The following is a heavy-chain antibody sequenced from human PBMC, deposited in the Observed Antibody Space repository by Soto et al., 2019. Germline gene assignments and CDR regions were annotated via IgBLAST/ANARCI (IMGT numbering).Heavy chain of an antibody. Sequence: GGSLRLSCAASGFTFSSYAMSWVRQAPGKGLEWVSAISGSGGSTYYADSVKGRFTISRDNSKNTLYLQMNSLRAEDTAVYYCAKSVKQLDPYYYYYYGMDVWGQGTTVTVSS. CDR3: AKSVKQLDPYYYYYYGMDV. D-gene: IGHD6-13*01. V-gene: IGHV3-23*01. CDR1: GFTFSSYA. CDR2: ISGSGGST. J-gene: IGHJ6*02.